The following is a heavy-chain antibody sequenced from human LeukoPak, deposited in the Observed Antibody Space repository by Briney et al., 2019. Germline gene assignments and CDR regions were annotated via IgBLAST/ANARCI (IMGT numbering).Heavy chain of an antibody. CDR3: ARGEGYCTNGVCQQGNWFDP. V-gene: IGHV1-8*01. D-gene: IGHD2-8*01. CDR2: MNPNSGNT. CDR1: GYTFTSYD. Sequence: ASVKVSCKASGYTFTSYDINWVRQVTGQGLEWMGWMNPNSGNTGYAQKFQGRVTMTRNTSISTAYMELSSLRSEDTAVYYCARGEGYCTNGVCQQGNWFDPWGQGTLVTVSS. J-gene: IGHJ5*02.